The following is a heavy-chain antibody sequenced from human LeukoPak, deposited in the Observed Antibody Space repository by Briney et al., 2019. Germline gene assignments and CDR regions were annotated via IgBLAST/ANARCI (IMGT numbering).Heavy chain of an antibody. D-gene: IGHD3-10*01. CDR1: GGSFSGYY. Sequence: SETLSLTCAVYGGSFSGYYWSWVRQPPGKGVEWVGEINHSGSTNYNPSLQSRVTISVDTSKNQFSLQLSSVTAADTAVYYCARHPEDKLWFGQTGFAFDIWGQGTMVTVSS. V-gene: IGHV4-34*01. J-gene: IGHJ3*02. CDR3: ARHPEDKLWFGQTGFAFDI. CDR2: INHSGST.